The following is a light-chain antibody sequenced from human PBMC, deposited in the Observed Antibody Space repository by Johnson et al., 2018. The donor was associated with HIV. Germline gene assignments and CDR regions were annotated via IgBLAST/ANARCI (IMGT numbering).Light chain of an antibody. CDR3: GTWDTSLPVGF. CDR1: SSNIGNNY. J-gene: IGLJ1*01. Sequence: QAVLTQPPSVSAAPGQKVTISCSGSSSNIGNNYVSWYQQIPGRAPKLLIYDNNKRPSGIPDRFPGSKSGTSATLGITGLQTGDEADYYCGTWDTSLPVGFLGPGTNVTVL. V-gene: IGLV1-51*01. CDR2: DNN.